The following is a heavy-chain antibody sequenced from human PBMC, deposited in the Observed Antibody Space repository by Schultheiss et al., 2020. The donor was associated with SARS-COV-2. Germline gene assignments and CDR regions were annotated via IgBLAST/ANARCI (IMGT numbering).Heavy chain of an antibody. CDR2: IYFSGST. Sequence: SETLSLTCTVSGVSISSYCWNWIRQSPGKGLEWIGSIYFSGSTYCDPSLKSRVTISVDTSKNQFSLQLSSVTASDTAVYFCARHRVNTLGGLLVHNRFDPWGQGTLVTVSS. J-gene: IGHJ5*02. V-gene: IGHV4-59*04. CDR1: GVSISSYC. CDR3: ARHRVNTLGGLLVHNRFDP. D-gene: IGHD6-6*01.